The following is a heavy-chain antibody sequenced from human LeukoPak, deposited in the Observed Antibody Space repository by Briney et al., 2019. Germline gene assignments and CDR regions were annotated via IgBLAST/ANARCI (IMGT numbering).Heavy chain of an antibody. CDR2: IYFSGST. J-gene: IGHJ5*02. V-gene: IGHV4-39*01. CDR3: AKRDNWLDP. CDR1: GGSISGSSYY. Sequence: SETLSLTCTVSGGSISGSSYYWGWIRQPPGKGLDWIASIYFSGSTYYNPSLRSRVTISVDTSKNQFSLKVRSVTAADTAVYYCAKRDNWLDPWGQGILVTVSS.